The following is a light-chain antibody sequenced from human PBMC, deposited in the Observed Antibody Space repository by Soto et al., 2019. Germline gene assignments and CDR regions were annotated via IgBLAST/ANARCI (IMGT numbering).Light chain of an antibody. CDR1: ESVSSN. CDR3: QQRSNLIT. V-gene: IGKV3-15*01. Sequence: EVVMTQSPATLSVSPGDRATLSCRASESVSSNLAWYQQRPGQDPRLVIYGASTRATGIPARFSGSGSGTEFTLTISSLQSEDFAVYYCQQRSNLITFGQGTRLEIK. CDR2: GAS. J-gene: IGKJ5*01.